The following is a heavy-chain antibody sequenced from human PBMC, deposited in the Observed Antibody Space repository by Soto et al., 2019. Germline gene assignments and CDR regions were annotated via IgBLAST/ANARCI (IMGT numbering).Heavy chain of an antibody. V-gene: IGHV3-23*01. D-gene: IGHD6-19*01. J-gene: IGHJ4*02. CDR2: ISGDGVSK. CDR1: GISHSDNA. Sequence: VKLLESGGGLVKPGGSLRLSCAASGISHSDNAMSWVRQAPGKGLEWISAISGDGVSKLYADSVRGRFTISRDNAANTLYLQMSSLRIEDTALYYCAKKDRLYGVAVAFDSWGQGTLVTVSS. CDR3: AKKDRLYGVAVAFDS.